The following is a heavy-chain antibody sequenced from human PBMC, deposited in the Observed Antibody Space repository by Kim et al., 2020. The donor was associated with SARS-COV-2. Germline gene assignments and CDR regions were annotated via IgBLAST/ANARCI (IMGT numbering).Heavy chain of an antibody. CDR3: AVGIAAAGHYYYGMDV. CDR2: INHSGST. CDR1: GGSFSGYY. D-gene: IGHD6-13*01. Sequence: SETLSLTCAVYGGSFSGYYWSWIRQPPGKGLEWIGEINHSGSTNYNPSLKSRVTISVDTSKNQFSLKLSSVTAADTAVYYCAVGIAAAGHYYYGMDVWGQGTTVTVSS. V-gene: IGHV4-34*01. J-gene: IGHJ6*02.